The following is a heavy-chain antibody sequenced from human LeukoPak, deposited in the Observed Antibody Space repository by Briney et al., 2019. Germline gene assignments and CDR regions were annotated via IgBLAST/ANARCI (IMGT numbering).Heavy chain of an antibody. D-gene: IGHD6-13*01. CDR3: ARSRDAFDI. Sequence: SETLSLTCTVSGGSISSSGYYWSWIRQPAGKGLEWIGRIYTSGSTNYNPSLKSRVTMSVDTAKNQFSLKLSSVTAADTAVYYCARSRDAFDIWGQGTMVTVSS. V-gene: IGHV4-61*02. J-gene: IGHJ3*02. CDR1: GGSISSSGYY. CDR2: IYTSGST.